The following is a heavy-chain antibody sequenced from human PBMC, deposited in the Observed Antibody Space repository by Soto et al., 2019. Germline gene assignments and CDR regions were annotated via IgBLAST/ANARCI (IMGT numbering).Heavy chain of an antibody. D-gene: IGHD1-26*01. Sequence: AAVKVSCKACGYTFTDYYFHWVRQAPGQGLEWMAWINLKSGDTKYAQKFQGRVTMTRDTSINTANMDLTSLTYDDTAIHYCASSSGRSSYHAMVGWG. CDR2: INLKSGDT. CDR1: GYTFTDYY. CDR3: ASSSGRSSYHAMVG. V-gene: IGHV1-2*02. J-gene: IGHJ6*02.